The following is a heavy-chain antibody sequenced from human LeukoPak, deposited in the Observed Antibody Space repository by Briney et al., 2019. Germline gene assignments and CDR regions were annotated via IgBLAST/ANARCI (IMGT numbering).Heavy chain of an antibody. Sequence: SETLSLACAVYGGSFSGYYWSWIRQPPGKGLEWIGEINHSGSTNYNPSLKSRVTISVDMSKNQFSLKLSSVTAADTAVYYCARVSSGYYYVTGQNFDYWGQGTLVTVSS. CDR1: GGSFSGYY. CDR2: INHSGST. CDR3: ARVSSGYYYVTGQNFDY. V-gene: IGHV4-34*01. J-gene: IGHJ4*02. D-gene: IGHD3-22*01.